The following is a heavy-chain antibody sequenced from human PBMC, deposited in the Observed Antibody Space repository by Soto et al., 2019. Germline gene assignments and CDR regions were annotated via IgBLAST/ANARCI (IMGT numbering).Heavy chain of an antibody. CDR1: GGSISSYY. CDR2: IYTSGST. D-gene: IGHD6-19*01. J-gene: IGHJ5*02. CDR3: ARTPSSGWSLDWFDP. V-gene: IGHV4-4*07. Sequence: KSSETLSLTCTVSGGSISSYYWSWIRQPAGKGLEWIGRIYTSGSTNYNPSLKSRVTMSVDTSKNQFSLKLSSVTAADTAVYYCARTPSSGWSLDWFDPWGQGTLVTVS.